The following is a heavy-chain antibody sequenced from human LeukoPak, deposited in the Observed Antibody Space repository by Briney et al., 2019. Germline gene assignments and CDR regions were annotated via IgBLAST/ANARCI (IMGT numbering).Heavy chain of an antibody. J-gene: IGHJ5*02. V-gene: IGHV1-69*13. CDR1: GGTFRSYA. CDR2: IIPIFGTP. D-gene: IGHD2-2*03. CDR3: ARSVGYCSSTSCYNWFDP. Sequence: ASVKVSCKASGGTFRSYAISWVRQAPGQGLEWMGGIIPIFGTPNYAQKFQGRVTITADESTSTAYMELSSLRSEDTAVYYCARSVGYCSSTSCYNWFDPWGQGTLVTVSS.